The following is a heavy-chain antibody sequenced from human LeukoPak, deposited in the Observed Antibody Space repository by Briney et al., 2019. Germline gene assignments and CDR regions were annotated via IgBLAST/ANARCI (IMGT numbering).Heavy chain of an antibody. D-gene: IGHD6-13*01. CDR1: GFTFSSYG. CDR3: ARGGSSSWYGGNWFDP. J-gene: IGHJ5*02. V-gene: IGHV3-30*03. CDR2: ISYDGSNK. Sequence: GGSLRLSCAASGFTFSSYGMHWVRQAPGKGLEWVAVISYDGSNKYYADSVKGRFTISRDNSKNTLYLQMNSLRAEDTAVYYCARGGSSSWYGGNWFDPWGQGTLVTVSS.